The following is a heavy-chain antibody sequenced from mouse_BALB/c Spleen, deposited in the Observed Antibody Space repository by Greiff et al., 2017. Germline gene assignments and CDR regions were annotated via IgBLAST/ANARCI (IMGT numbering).Heavy chain of an antibody. V-gene: IGHV5-9-4*01. Sequence: EVQRVESGGGLVKPGGSLKLSCAASGFTFSSYAMSWVRQSPEQRLEWVAEISSGGSYTYYPDTVTGRFTISRDNAKNTLYLEMSSLRSEDTAMYYCARKGPPAFAYWGQGTLVTVSA. CDR2: ISSGGSYT. J-gene: IGHJ3*01. CDR3: ARKGPPAFAY. CDR1: GFTFSSYA. D-gene: IGHD3-3*01.